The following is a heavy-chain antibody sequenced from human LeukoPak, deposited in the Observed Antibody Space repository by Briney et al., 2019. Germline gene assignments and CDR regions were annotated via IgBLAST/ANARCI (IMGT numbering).Heavy chain of an antibody. D-gene: IGHD6-19*01. J-gene: IGHJ5*02. CDR1: GFTFSSYG. Sequence: GGSLRLSCAASGFTFSSYGMHWVRQAPGKGLEWVAFIRYDGSNKYYADSVKGRFTISRDNAKNSLYLQMNSLRAEDTAVYYCAREMLAAVATQSWGQGTLVTVSS. V-gene: IGHV3-30*02. CDR3: AREMLAAVATQS. CDR2: IRYDGSNK.